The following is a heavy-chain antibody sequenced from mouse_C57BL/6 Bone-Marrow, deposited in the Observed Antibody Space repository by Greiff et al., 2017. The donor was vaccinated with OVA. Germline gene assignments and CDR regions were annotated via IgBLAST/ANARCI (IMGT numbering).Heavy chain of an antibody. CDR2: INPNTGGT. V-gene: IGHV1-53*01. Sequence: VQLQQPGTELVKPGASVKLSCKASGYTFTSYWMHWVKQRPGHGLEWIGNINPNTGGTNYNQKFKGKATLTVDKSSSTAYMQLSSLTSEDSAVYYCARSRGDYDRAWYACWGKGTLVTVSA. CDR1: GYTFTSYW. CDR3: ARSRGDYDRAWYAC. J-gene: IGHJ3*01. D-gene: IGHD2-4*01.